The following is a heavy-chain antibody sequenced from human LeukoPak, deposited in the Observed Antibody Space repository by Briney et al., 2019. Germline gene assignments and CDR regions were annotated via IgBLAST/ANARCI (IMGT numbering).Heavy chain of an antibody. Sequence: GGPLSLSCAASGLTFNVYPWTWFRQPPGKGLEWVSPISGDSHSTFYADSVKGRFTISRDNSKNSLYLQMNSLRNDDTALYYCARDTEGYIYGYYYYGMDVWGQGTTVTVSS. D-gene: IGHD5-18*01. V-gene: IGHV3-43*02. CDR3: ARDTEGYIYGYYYYGMDV. CDR2: ISGDSHST. J-gene: IGHJ6*02. CDR1: GLTFNVYP.